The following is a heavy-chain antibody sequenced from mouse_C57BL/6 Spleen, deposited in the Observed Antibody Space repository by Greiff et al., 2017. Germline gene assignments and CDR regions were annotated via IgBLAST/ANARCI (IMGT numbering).Heavy chain of an antibody. CDR1: GYTFTDYY. Sequence: VQLQQSGPELVKPGASVKISCKASGYTFTDYYMNWVKQSHGKSLEWIGDINPNNGGTSYNQKFKGKATLTVDKSSSTAYMELRSLTSEDSAVYYCANYLVGFAYWGQGTLVTVSA. CDR3: ANYLVGFAY. CDR2: INPNNGGT. J-gene: IGHJ3*01. V-gene: IGHV1-26*01. D-gene: IGHD1-1*01.